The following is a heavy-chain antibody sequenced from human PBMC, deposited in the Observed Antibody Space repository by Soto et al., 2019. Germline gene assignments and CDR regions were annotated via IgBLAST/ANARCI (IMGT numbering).Heavy chain of an antibody. D-gene: IGHD3-22*01. CDR2: ISSSSSYI. CDR1: GFTFSSYS. Sequence: GGSLRLSCAASGFTFSSYSMNWARQAPGKGLEWVSSISSSSSYIYYADSVKGRFTISRDNAKNSLYLQMNSLRAEDTAVYYCARDLAYYYDSSGRIDAFDIWGQGTMVTVSS. V-gene: IGHV3-21*01. J-gene: IGHJ3*02. CDR3: ARDLAYYYDSSGRIDAFDI.